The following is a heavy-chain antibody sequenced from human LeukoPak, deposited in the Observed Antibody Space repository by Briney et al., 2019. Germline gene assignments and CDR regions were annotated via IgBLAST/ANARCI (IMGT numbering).Heavy chain of an antibody. CDR3: ASYCSSTSCYSDY. CDR2: INHSGST. V-gene: IGHV4-34*01. D-gene: IGHD2-2*01. CDR1: GGSFSGYY. Sequence: SETLSLTCAVYGGSFSGYYWSWIRQPPGKGLEWIGEINHSGSTNYNPSLKSRVTISVDTSKNQFSLKLSSVTAADTAVYYCASYCSSTSCYSDYWGQGTLVTVSS. J-gene: IGHJ4*02.